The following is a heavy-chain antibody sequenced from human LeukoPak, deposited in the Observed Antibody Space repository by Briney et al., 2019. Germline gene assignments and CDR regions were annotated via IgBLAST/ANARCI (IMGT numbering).Heavy chain of an antibody. CDR2: INHSGST. J-gene: IGHJ4*02. D-gene: IGHD3-10*01. Sequence: SETLFLTCTVYGGSFSDYNWTWIRQPPGKGLEWIGQINHSGSTNYNPSLKSRVTISVDTSKNQFSLKLSSVTAADTAVYYCARTRYYYNSRSYGAPYYFDYWGQGTLVTVSS. CDR1: GGSFSDYN. CDR3: ARTRYYYNSRSYGAPYYFDY. V-gene: IGHV4-34*01.